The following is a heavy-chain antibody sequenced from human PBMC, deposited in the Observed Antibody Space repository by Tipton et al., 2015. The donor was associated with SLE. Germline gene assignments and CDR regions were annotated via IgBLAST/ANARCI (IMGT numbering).Heavy chain of an antibody. V-gene: IGHV4-59*11. D-gene: IGHD5-18*01. CDR1: GGLISSHD. CDR3: ARWGVDTYLYKGLDV. CDR2: VYYSGST. J-gene: IGHJ6*02. Sequence: TLSLTCTISGGLISSHDWSWIRQPPGKQLEWIGYVYYSGSTTYNPSLKSRVTISVDRSKNQFSLKVSSVTAADTAVYYCARWGVDTYLYKGLDVWGQGTTVTVSS.